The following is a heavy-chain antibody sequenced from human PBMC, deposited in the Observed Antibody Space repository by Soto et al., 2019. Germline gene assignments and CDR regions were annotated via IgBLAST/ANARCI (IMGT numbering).Heavy chain of an antibody. D-gene: IGHD5-18*01. Sequence: QVQLVQSGAEVKKPGSSVKVSCKASGGTFSSYAISWVRQAPGQGLEWLGGIIPVFGTGIYAQKFQGRVTITADKSTNTGYMDLSSLRSEDTDVYFCAKVGCTVGYTYGLDYWGQGTLVTVSS. CDR2: IIPVFGTG. V-gene: IGHV1-69*06. CDR1: GGTFSSYA. J-gene: IGHJ4*02. CDR3: AKVGCTVGYTYGLDY.